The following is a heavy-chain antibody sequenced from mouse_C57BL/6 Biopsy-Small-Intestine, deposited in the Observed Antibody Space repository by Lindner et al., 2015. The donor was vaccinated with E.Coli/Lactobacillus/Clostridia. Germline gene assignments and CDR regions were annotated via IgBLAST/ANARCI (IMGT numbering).Heavy chain of an antibody. V-gene: IGHV1-82*01. J-gene: IGHJ1*03. D-gene: IGHD2-3*01. Sequence: VQLQESGPELVKPGASVKISCKASGYAFSSSWMNWVKQRPGKGLEWIGRIYPGDGDTNYNGKFKGKATLTADKSSSTAYMQLSSLTSEDSAVYFCARDDGYYLGYFDVWGTGTTVTVSS. CDR3: ARDDGYYLGYFDV. CDR2: IYPGDGDT. CDR1: GYAFSSSW.